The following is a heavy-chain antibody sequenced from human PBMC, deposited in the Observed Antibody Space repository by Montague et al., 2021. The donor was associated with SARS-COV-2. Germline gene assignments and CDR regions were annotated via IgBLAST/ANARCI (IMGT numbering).Heavy chain of an antibody. V-gene: IGHV6-1*01. CDR1: GDSVSSNNAA. J-gene: IGHJ3*02. Sequence: CAISGDSVSSNNAAWNWIRQSPSRGLELLGRTYYRSEWHFDYAISLRGRITINPDTSKNQFSLQLDSVTLDDTAVYYCSRYSYSGTYFGLNDAFDIWGQGTMVTVSS. CDR3: SRYSYSGTYFGLNDAFDI. D-gene: IGHD5-12*01. CDR2: TYYRSEWHF.